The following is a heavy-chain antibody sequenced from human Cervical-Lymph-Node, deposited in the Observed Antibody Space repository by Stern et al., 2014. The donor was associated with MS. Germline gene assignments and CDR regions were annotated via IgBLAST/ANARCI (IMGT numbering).Heavy chain of an antibody. V-gene: IGHV4-31*03. CDR3: ARELSGMYGMDV. CDR2: IYYSWAT. CDR1: GGSINNGDYY. J-gene: IGHJ6*02. D-gene: IGHD1-1*01. Sequence: QVQLVESGPGLVKPSQTLSLTCTVSGGSINNGDYYWSWVRQHPGKGLVWLGYIYYSWATYYNPSLKGRLTISVDTSKRHFSLKLTSVTAADTAVYYCARELSGMYGMDVWGQGTTVTVSS.